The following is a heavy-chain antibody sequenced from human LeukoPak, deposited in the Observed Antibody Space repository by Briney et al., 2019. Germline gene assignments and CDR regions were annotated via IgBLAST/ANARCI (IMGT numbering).Heavy chain of an antibody. V-gene: IGHV4-34*01. J-gene: IGHJ4*02. CDR1: GGSFSGYY. D-gene: IGHD3-22*01. CDR2: INHSGST. CDR3: ARVFYDSSGFSPPYFDY. Sequence: SETLSLTCAVYGGSFSGYYWSWIRQPPGKGLEWIGEINHSGSTNYNPSLKSRVTISVDTSKNQFSLKLSSVTAADTAVYYCARVFYDSSGFSPPYFDYWGQGTLVTVSS.